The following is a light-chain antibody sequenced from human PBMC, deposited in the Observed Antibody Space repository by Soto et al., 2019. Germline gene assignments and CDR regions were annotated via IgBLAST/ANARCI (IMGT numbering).Light chain of an antibody. CDR3: QHYNKWPHT. V-gene: IGKV1-9*01. J-gene: IGKJ5*01. CDR1: QGISSY. CDR2: AAS. Sequence: DIQLTQSPSFLSASVGDIVTITFRASQGISSYLAWYQQKPGKAPKLLIYAASTLQSGVPSRFSGSGSGTEFTLNISSLQSEDFAVYYCQHYNKWPHTFGQGTRLEIK.